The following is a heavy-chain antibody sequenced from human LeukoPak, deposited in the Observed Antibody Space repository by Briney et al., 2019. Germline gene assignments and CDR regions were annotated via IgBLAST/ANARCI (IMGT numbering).Heavy chain of an antibody. D-gene: IGHD3-3*01. CDR3: ARDRPILDFWSGYKGSDFDY. J-gene: IGHJ4*02. Sequence: PSETLSLTCTVSGGSISSSSYYWGWIRQPPGKGLEWIGSIYYSGSTYYNPSLKSRVTISVDTSKNQFSLKLSSVTAADTAVYYCARDRPILDFWSGYKGSDFDYWGQGTLVTVSS. V-gene: IGHV4-39*07. CDR1: GGSISSSSYY. CDR2: IYYSGST.